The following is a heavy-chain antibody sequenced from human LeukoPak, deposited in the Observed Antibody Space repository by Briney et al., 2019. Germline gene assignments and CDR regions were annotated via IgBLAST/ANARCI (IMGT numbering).Heavy chain of an antibody. D-gene: IGHD1-26*01. V-gene: IGHV4-30-4*08. CDR2: IYYSGST. Sequence: VKPSETLSLTCTVSGGSISSGDYYWSWIRQPPGKGLEWIGYIYYSGSTYYNPSLKSRVTISVDTSKNQFSLKLSSVTAADTAVYYCASLPINLAGGEDYWGQGTLVTVSS. J-gene: IGHJ4*02. CDR3: ASLPINLAGGEDY. CDR1: GGSISSGDYY.